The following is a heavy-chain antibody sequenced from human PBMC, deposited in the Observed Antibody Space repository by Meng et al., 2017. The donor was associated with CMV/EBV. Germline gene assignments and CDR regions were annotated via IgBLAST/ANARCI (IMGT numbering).Heavy chain of an antibody. Sequence: SVKVSCKASGGTFSSYAISWVRQAPGQGLEWMGGIIPIFVTANYAQKFQGRVTITTDESTSTAYMELSSLRSEDTAVYYCARGRSGSPMHYYYGMDVWGQGTTVTVSS. CDR1: GGTFSSYA. D-gene: IGHD3-10*01. CDR2: IIPIFVTA. V-gene: IGHV1-69*05. J-gene: IGHJ6*02. CDR3: ARGRSGSPMHYYYGMDV.